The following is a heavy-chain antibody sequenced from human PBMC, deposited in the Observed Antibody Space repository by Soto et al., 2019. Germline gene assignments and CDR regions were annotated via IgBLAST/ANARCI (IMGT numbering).Heavy chain of an antibody. V-gene: IGHV4-4*02. CDR2: IYHSGST. J-gene: IGHJ4*02. CDR1: GGSLSSSNW. CDR3: ARAAAAGTGLYFDY. Sequence: PSPRLALTCAFSGGSLSSSNWGSWVRQPPGKALEWLGEIYHSGSTNYNPSLKSRVTISVDKSKNQFSLKLSSVTAADTAVYYCARAAAAGTGLYFDYWGQGTLVTVSS. D-gene: IGHD6-13*01.